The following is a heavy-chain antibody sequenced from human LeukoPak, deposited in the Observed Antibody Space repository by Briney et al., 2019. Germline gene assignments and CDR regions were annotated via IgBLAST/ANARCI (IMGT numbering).Heavy chain of an antibody. V-gene: IGHV1-2*02. J-gene: IGHJ5*02. D-gene: IGHD2-15*01. CDR2: INPNSGGT. CDR1: GYTFTGYY. Sequence: ASVKVSCKASGYTFTGYYMHWVRQAPRQGLEWMGWINPNSGGTNYAQKFQGRVTMTRDTSISTAYMELSRLRSDDTAVYYCARSRVVVAATLRFGFDPWGQGTLVTVSS. CDR3: ARSRVVVAATLRFGFDP.